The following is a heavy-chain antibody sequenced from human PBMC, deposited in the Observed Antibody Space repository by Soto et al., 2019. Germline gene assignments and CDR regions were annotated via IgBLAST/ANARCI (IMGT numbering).Heavy chain of an antibody. Sequence: QVQLVQSGAEEKKPGASVKVSCKASGYTFTSYAMHWVRQAPGQRLEWMGWINAGNGNTKYSQKFQGRVTITRDTSARIAYMELSSLRSGDTAVYYCARSIVVVTALDYWGQGTLVTVSS. CDR2: INAGNGNT. V-gene: IGHV1-3*05. D-gene: IGHD2-21*02. CDR3: ARSIVVVTALDY. CDR1: GYTFTSYA. J-gene: IGHJ4*02.